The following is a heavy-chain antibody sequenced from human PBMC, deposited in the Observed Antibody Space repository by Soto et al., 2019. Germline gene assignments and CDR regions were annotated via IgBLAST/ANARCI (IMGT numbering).Heavy chain of an antibody. D-gene: IGHD3-22*01. Sequence: GGSLRLSCAASGFTFSSYAMSWVRQAPGKGLEWVGVISYDGSNKYYADSVKGRFTISRDNSKNTLYLQMNSLRAEDTAVYYCARDLYYDSIPYHWGQGTLVTVSS. CDR2: ISYDGSNK. CDR1: GFTFSSYA. V-gene: IGHV3-30-3*01. CDR3: ARDLYYDSIPYH. J-gene: IGHJ4*02.